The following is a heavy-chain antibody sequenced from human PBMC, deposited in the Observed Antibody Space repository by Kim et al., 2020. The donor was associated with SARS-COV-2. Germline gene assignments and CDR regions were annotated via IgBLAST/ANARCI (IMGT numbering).Heavy chain of an antibody. CDR2: IKSKSDGGTS. CDR1: GIPFSNAW. J-gene: IGHJ4*02. D-gene: IGHD2-2*01. V-gene: IGHV3-15*01. CDR3: TTVSMR. Sequence: GGSLRLSCAVSGIPFSNAWFNWVRQSPGKGLEWVGRIKSKSDGGTSDLAAPVKCRFAISRDDSTNTLYLVMNNVKTDDSAVYYCTTVSMRWGQGTLVTVS.